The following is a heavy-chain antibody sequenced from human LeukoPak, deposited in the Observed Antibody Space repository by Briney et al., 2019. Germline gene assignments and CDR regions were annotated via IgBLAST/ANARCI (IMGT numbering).Heavy chain of an antibody. CDR3: ARAVISFGAAVAKGFDC. V-gene: IGHV4-59*01. J-gene: IGHJ4*02. Sequence: PSETLSLTRTVSGGSFSTYYWSWIRQPPGKGLEWIGYIYYSGSTDYNPSLKSRVTMSLDTSKNQFSLKLSSVTAADTAVYYCARAVISFGAAVAKGFDCWGQGTLVTVSS. CDR2: IYYSGST. CDR1: GGSFSTYY. D-gene: IGHD3-16*01.